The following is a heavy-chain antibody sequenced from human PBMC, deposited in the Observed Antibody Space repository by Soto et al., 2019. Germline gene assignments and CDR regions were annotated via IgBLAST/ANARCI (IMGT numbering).Heavy chain of an antibody. D-gene: IGHD5-18*01. CDR1: VGTFSSYA. V-gene: IGHV1-69*01. CDR3: AREGAIQLWFWFDP. Sequence: QVQLVQSGAEVKKPGSSVKVSCKASVGTFSSYATSWVRQAPGQGLEWMGGIIPIFGPANYSQKFQGRVTITAEESTSTAYMELSSLSSADTAVYSCAREGAIQLWFWFDPWGQGPLVTVAS. J-gene: IGHJ5*02. CDR2: IIPIFGPA.